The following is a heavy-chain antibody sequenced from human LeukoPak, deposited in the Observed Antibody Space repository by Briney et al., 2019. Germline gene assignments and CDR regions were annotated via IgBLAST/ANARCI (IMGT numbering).Heavy chain of an antibody. CDR2: INPNDGDT. CDR3: ARANFLYCSSSTCLFDY. D-gene: IGHD2-2*01. V-gene: IGHV1-2*02. Sequence: ASLRVSCKASGYTFTDYYMHWVRQAPGQGFEWMGWINPNDGDTNYAQKFQGRVTMTRDTSISTAHMEVSRLRSDDTAVYYCARANFLYCSSSTCLFDYWGQGTLVTVSS. J-gene: IGHJ4*02. CDR1: GYTFTDYY.